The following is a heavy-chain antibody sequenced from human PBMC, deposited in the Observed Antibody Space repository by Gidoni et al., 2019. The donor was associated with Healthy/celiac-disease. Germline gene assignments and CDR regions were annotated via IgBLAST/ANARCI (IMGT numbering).Heavy chain of an antibody. CDR3: ARTPVEMATRRGFFDY. J-gene: IGHJ4*02. CDR2: IYYSGST. D-gene: IGHD5-12*01. V-gene: IGHV4-39*07. CDR1: GGSISSSSYY. Sequence: QLQLQESGPGLVKPSETLSLTCTVSGGSISSSSYYWGWIRQPPGKGLAWIGSIYYSGSTYYNPSLKSRVTISGDTPKNQFSLKLSSVTAADTAVYYCARTPVEMATRRGFFDYWGQGTLVTVSS.